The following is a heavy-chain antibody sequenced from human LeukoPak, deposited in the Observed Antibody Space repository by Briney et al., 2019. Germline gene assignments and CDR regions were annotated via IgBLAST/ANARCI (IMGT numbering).Heavy chain of an antibody. J-gene: IGHJ6*03. Sequence: ASVKVSCKASGGTFSSYAISWVRQAPGQGLEWMGGIIPIFGTANYAQKFQGRVTITTDESTSTAYMELSSLRSEDTAVYYWASTAARHYYYYMDVWGKGTTVTVSS. CDR1: GGTFSSYA. V-gene: IGHV1-69*05. D-gene: IGHD6-6*01. CDR3: ASTAARHYYYYMDV. CDR2: IIPIFGTA.